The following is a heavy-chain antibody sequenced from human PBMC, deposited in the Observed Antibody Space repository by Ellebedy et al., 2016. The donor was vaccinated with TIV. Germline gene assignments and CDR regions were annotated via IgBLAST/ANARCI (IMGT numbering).Heavy chain of an antibody. D-gene: IGHD4-23*01. J-gene: IGHJ3*02. CDR3: ARDPVGVGPAFDI. CDR1: GLTFSSHA. CDR2: ISGSGGNT. Sequence: PGGSLRLSCAASGLTFSSHAMSWVRQAPGKGLEWVSSISGSGGNTYYADSVKGRFTISRDNSKDTLYLQVNSLRAEDTAVYYCARDPVGVGPAFDIWGQGTMVP. V-gene: IGHV3-23*01.